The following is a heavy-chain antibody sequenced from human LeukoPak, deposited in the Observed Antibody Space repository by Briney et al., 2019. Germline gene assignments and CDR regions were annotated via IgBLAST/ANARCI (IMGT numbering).Heavy chain of an antibody. Sequence: ASVKVSCKAFGYTFTSNYMHWVRQAPGQGLEWMGIINPSGGSTSYAQKFQGRVTMTRDTSTSTVYMELSSLRSEDTAVYYCATAVAGHYYYYYMDVWGKGTTVTISS. CDR1: GYTFTSNY. V-gene: IGHV1-46*01. D-gene: IGHD6-19*01. CDR3: ATAVAGHYYYYYMDV. CDR2: INPSGGST. J-gene: IGHJ6*03.